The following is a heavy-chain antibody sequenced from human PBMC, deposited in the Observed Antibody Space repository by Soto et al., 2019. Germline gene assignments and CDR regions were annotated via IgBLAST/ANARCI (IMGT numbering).Heavy chain of an antibody. CDR1: GFTFSDYY. D-gene: IGHD2-15*01. Sequence: EVQLVESGGGLVQPGGSLRLSCAASGFTFSDYYMDWVRQAPGKGLEWVGRSRNKANSYTTEYAASVKGRFSISRDDSKNSLYLHVNSLKIEDTAVYYCARSQGGQYAFDIWGQGTMVTVSS. CDR2: SRNKANSYTT. CDR3: ARSQGGQYAFDI. J-gene: IGHJ3*02. V-gene: IGHV3-72*01.